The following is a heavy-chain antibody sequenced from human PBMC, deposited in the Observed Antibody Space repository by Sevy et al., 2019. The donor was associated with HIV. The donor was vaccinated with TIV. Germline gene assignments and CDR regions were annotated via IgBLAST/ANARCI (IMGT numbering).Heavy chain of an antibody. CDR2: INPNSGGT. CDR1: GYTFTGYY. Sequence: ASVKVSCKASGYTFTGYYMHWVRQAPGQGLEWMGRINPNSGGTNYAQKFQGRVTMTRDTSISTAYMGLSRLRSDDTAVYYCASWGLGYCSGGSCYSHVESYYYYGMDVWGQGTTVTVSS. J-gene: IGHJ6*02. D-gene: IGHD2-15*01. V-gene: IGHV1-2*06. CDR3: ASWGLGYCSGGSCYSHVESYYYYGMDV.